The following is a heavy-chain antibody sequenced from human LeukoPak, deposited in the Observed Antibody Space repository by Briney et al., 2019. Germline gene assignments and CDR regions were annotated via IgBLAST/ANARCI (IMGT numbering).Heavy chain of an antibody. J-gene: IGHJ6*02. Sequence: GGSLRLSCAASGFTFSSYGMHWVRQAPGKGLEWVAVISYDGSNKFYADSVKGRFTISRDNSKNTLYLQMNSLRAEDTAVYYCAKDRVDYGDHCYYGMDVWGQGTTVTVSS. CDR3: AKDRVDYGDHCYYGMDV. D-gene: IGHD4-17*01. V-gene: IGHV3-30*18. CDR2: ISYDGSNK. CDR1: GFTFSSYG.